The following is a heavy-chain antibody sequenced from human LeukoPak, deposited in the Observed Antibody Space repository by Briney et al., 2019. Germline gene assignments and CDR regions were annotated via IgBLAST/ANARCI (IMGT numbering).Heavy chain of an antibody. Sequence: GGSLRLSCAASGFTFGSYWMHWVRQAPGKGLVWVSRINTDGGSTNYADSVKGRFTISRDNAKNTLYLQMNSLRAEDTAVYYCAVLFNSGVDYWGQGTLVTVSS. CDR1: GFTFGSYW. CDR3: AVLFNSGVDY. CDR2: INTDGGST. V-gene: IGHV3-74*01. D-gene: IGHD3-10*01. J-gene: IGHJ4*02.